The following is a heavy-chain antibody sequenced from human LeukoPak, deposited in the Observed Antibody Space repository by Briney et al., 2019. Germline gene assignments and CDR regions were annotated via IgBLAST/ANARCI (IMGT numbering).Heavy chain of an antibody. CDR2: INSDGSWT. D-gene: IGHD6-13*01. V-gene: IGHV3-74*01. CDR1: GNYW. CDR3: AKGPGYSSSWYRAEYFQH. J-gene: IGHJ1*01. Sequence: SGGSLRLSCAASGNYWMHWVRQAPGKGLVWVSHINSDGSWTSYADSVKGRFTISRDNSKNTLYLQMNSLRAEDTAVYYCAKGPGYSSSWYRAEYFQHWGQGTLVTVSS.